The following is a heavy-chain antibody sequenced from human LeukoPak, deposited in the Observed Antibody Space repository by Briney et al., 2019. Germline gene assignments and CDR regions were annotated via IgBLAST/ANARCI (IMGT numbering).Heavy chain of an antibody. Sequence: GGSLRLSCAASGFTFSDYYMSWIRQAPGKGLEWVSYIISSGSTIYYADSVKGRFTISRDNAKNSLYLQMNSLRAEDTAVYYCARAGDSSSWYDGYYYYGMDVWGQGTTVTVSS. CDR1: GFTFSDYY. D-gene: IGHD6-13*01. J-gene: IGHJ6*02. CDR3: ARAGDSSSWYDGYYYYGMDV. V-gene: IGHV3-11*01. CDR2: IISSGSTI.